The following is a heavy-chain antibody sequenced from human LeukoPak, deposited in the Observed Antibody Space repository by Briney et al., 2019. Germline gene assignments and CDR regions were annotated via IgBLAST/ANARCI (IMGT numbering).Heavy chain of an antibody. CDR1: GFTFDDYA. Sequence: GGSLRLSCAASGFTFDDYAMHWVRQAPGKGLEWVSGISWNSGSIGYADSVKGRFTISRDNAKNSLYLQMNSLRAEDTAVYYCAGTRRYYYDSSGYYRWGQGTLVTVSS. J-gene: IGHJ5*02. CDR3: AGTRRYYYDSSGYYR. CDR2: ISWNSGSI. D-gene: IGHD3-22*01. V-gene: IGHV3-9*01.